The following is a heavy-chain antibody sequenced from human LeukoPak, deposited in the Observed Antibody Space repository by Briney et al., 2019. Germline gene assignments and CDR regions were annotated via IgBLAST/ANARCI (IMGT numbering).Heavy chain of an antibody. D-gene: IGHD3-16*02. CDR1: GYTFTSYD. V-gene: IGHV1-8*03. CDR3: ARGPYVWGSYRYTDNYFDY. CDR2: MNPNSGNT. J-gene: IGHJ4*02. Sequence: ASVKVSCKASGYTFTSYDINWVRQATGQGLEWMGWMNPNSGNTGYAQKFQGRVTITRNTSISTAYMELSSLRSEDTAVYYCARGPYVWGSYRYTDNYFDYWGQGTLVTVSS.